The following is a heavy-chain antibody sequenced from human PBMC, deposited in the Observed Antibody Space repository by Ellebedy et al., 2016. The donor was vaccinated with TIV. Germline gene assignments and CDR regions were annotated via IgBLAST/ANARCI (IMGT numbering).Heavy chain of an antibody. V-gene: IGHV4-59*01. CDR3: ARWVRYTQYEFDP. D-gene: IGHD5-12*01. J-gene: IGHJ5*02. CDR2: IYYSGST. CDR1: GGSISSYY. Sequence: SETLSLXXTVSGGSISSYYWSWIRQPPGKGLEWIGYIYYSGSTNYNPSLKSRVTISVDMSKNQFSLKLSSVTAADTAVYYCARWVRYTQYEFDPWGQGTLVTVSS.